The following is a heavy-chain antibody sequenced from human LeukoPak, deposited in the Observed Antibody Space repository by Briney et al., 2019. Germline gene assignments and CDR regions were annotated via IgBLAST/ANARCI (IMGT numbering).Heavy chain of an antibody. D-gene: IGHD6-13*01. CDR2: ISSSSSTI. J-gene: IGHJ3*02. Sequence: PGGSLRLSCAASGFIFSGYSMNWVRQAPGKGLEWVSYISSSSSTIYYADSVKGRFTISRDNAKNSLYLQMNSLRAEDTALYYCALSSSWYGGAFDIWGQGTMVTVSS. CDR3: ALSSSWYGGAFDI. V-gene: IGHV3-48*01. CDR1: GFIFSGYS.